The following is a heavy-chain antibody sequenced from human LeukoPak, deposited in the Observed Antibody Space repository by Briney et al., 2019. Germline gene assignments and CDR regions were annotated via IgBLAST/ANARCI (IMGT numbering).Heavy chain of an antibody. J-gene: IGHJ4*02. Sequence: GASVTVSCKVSGGTFSSYAISWVRQAPGQGLEWMGGIIPIFGTANYAQKFQGRVTITADESTSTAYMELSSLRSEDTAVYYCARDRHSSGWYSWDYWGQGTLVTVSS. V-gene: IGHV1-69*13. CDR3: ARDRHSSGWYSWDY. CDR2: IIPIFGTA. CDR1: GGTFSSYA. D-gene: IGHD6-19*01.